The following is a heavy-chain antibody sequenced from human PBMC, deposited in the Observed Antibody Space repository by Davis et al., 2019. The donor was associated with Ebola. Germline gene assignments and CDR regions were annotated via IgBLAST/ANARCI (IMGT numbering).Heavy chain of an antibody. CDR3: ARRLVATYVFDY. V-gene: IGHV4-31*03. CDR2: IFYSGNT. D-gene: IGHD5-12*01. Sequence: MPSETLSLTCTVSGDSIRSTGNYWTWIRQHPGKGLEWIGYIFYSGNTYYNPSLKSRVSISVDTSESHFSLKLSSVTAADTAIYYCARRLVATYVFDYWGRGTLVTVSS. CDR1: GDSIRSTGNY. J-gene: IGHJ4*02.